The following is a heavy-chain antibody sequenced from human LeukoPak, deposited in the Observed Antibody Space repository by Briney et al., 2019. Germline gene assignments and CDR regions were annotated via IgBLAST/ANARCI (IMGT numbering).Heavy chain of an antibody. D-gene: IGHD2-2*01. V-gene: IGHV4-34*01. CDR3: ARDSSTSHSYNWFDP. J-gene: IGHJ5*02. CDR1: GGSFSGYY. CDR2: INHSGST. Sequence: KASETLSLTCAVYGGSFSGYYWSWIRQPPGKGLEWIGEINHSGSTNYNPSLKSRVTISVDTSKNQFSLKLSSVTAADTAVYYCARDSSTSHSYNWFDPWGQGTLVTVSS.